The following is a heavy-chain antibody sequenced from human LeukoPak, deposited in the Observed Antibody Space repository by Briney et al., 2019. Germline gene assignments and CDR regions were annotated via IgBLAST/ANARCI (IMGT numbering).Heavy chain of an antibody. Sequence: GGSLRLSCAATGFTFSSYWMSWVRQAPGKGLEWVANIKQDGSEKYYVDSVKGRFTISRDNAKNSLYLQMNSLRAEDTAVYYCWTTVTTGDYWGQGTLVTVSS. D-gene: IGHD4-17*01. CDR3: WTTVTTGDY. V-gene: IGHV3-7*01. CDR2: IKQDGSEK. CDR1: GFTFSSYW. J-gene: IGHJ4*02.